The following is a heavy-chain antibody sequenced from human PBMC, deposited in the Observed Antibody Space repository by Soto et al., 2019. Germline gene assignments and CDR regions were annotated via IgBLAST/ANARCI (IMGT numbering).Heavy chain of an antibody. J-gene: IGHJ4*02. D-gene: IGHD3-10*01. CDR2: ISYDGSNK. CDR1: GFTFSSYG. CDR3: AKPGAYYFDY. Sequence: GGSLRLSCAASGFTFSSYGMHWVRQAPGKGLEWVAVISYDGSNKYYADSVKGRFTISRDNSKNTLYLQMNSLRAEDTAVYYCAKPGAYYFDYWGQGTLVTVSS. V-gene: IGHV3-30*18.